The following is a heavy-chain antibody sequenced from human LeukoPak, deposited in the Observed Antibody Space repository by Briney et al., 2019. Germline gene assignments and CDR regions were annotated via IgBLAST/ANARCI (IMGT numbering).Heavy chain of an antibody. D-gene: IGHD3-3*01. Sequence: PSDTLSLTCAVYGGYFSGYYLSWIRQPPGKGLEWIGEINHSGSNNYNPSLKSRVTISVDTSKNQFSLKLSSVTAADTAVYYCARGRWSGSTPYYYYYCYMDVWGKGTTVTVSS. CDR1: GGYFSGYY. J-gene: IGHJ6*03. CDR2: INHSGSN. CDR3: ARGRWSGSTPYYYYYCYMDV. V-gene: IGHV4-34*01.